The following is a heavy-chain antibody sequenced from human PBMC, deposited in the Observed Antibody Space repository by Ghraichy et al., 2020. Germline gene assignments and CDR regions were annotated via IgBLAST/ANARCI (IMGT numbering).Heavy chain of an antibody. CDR3: ARVQEDATYYYGSGIFAVDL. CDR2: IHHSGNT. D-gene: IGHD3-10*01. V-gene: IGHV4-4*02. Sequence: SETLSLTCAVSGGSISSSNWWSWVRQPPEKGLEWIGEIHHSGNTNYSPSLKSRVTISVDKSKNQFSLKVSSVTAADTAVYYCARVQEDATYYYGSGIFAVDLWGQGTQVTVSS. J-gene: IGHJ5*02. CDR1: GGSISSSNW.